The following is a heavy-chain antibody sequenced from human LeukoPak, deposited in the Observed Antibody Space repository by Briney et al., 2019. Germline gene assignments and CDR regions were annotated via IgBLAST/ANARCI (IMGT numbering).Heavy chain of an antibody. CDR2: INSDGSST. D-gene: IGHD6-19*01. CDR3: ARGKAVAGTFSWFDP. J-gene: IGHJ5*02. CDR1: GFTFSVYW. V-gene: IGHV3-74*01. Sequence: GGSLRLSCAASGFTFSVYWMHWVRQAPGRGLVWVSLINSDGSSTRYADSVKGRFTISRDNAKNALYLQMNSLRAEDTAVYYCARGKAVAGTFSWFDPWGQGTLVTVSS.